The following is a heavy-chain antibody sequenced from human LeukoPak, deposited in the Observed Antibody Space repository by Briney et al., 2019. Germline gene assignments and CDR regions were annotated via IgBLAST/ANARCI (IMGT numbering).Heavy chain of an antibody. V-gene: IGHV4-61*01. CDR2: IYYSGST. D-gene: IGHD2/OR15-2a*01. CDR1: GGSVSSGSYY. CDR3: ARQLSSRLIGY. J-gene: IGHJ4*02. Sequence: SDTLSLTCTVSGGSVSSGSYYWSWIRQPPGKGLEWIGYIYYSGSTNYNPSLKSRVTISVDTSKNQFSLKLSSVTAADTAVYYCARQLSSRLIGYWGQGTLVTVSS.